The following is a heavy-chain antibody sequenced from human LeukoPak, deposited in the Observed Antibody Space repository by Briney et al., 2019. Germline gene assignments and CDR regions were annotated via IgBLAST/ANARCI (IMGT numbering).Heavy chain of an antibody. Sequence: GGSLRLSCAASGLTVSSNYMTWVRQAPGKGLEWVSVIYSGGDTYCADSVKGRFIISRDNSKNTLYLQMNSLRAEDTAVYYCARRTDSGYFDYWGQGTLVTVSS. CDR1: GLTVSSNY. D-gene: IGHD1-26*01. V-gene: IGHV3-66*01. CDR2: IYSGGDT. CDR3: ARRTDSGYFDY. J-gene: IGHJ4*02.